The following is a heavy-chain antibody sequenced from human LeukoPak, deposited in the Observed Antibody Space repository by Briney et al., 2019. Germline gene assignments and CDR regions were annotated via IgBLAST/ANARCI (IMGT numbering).Heavy chain of an antibody. Sequence: GGSLRLSCAASGFTFSSYGMHWARQAPGKGLEWVAVIWYDGSNKYYADSVKGRFTISRDNSKNTLYLQMNSLRAEDTAVYYCARGGAGNYFDYWGQGTLVTVSS. CDR1: GFTFSSYG. D-gene: IGHD1-26*01. CDR2: IWYDGSNK. CDR3: ARGGAGNYFDY. J-gene: IGHJ4*02. V-gene: IGHV3-33*01.